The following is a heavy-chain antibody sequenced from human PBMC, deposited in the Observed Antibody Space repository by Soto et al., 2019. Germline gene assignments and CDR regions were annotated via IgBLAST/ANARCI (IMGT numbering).Heavy chain of an antibody. CDR3: ARVFTVFGGVFDI. CDR2: IYYSGST. Sequence: QVQLQESGPGLVKPSQTLSLTCTVSGGSISSGDYYWNWLRQPPGKGLEWIGYIYYSGSTYYNPSLKGRLTISLDTSKTQFSLRLSSVTAADTAVYYCARVFTVFGGVFDIWGQGIMVIVSS. D-gene: IGHD3-3*01. CDR1: GGSISSGDYY. J-gene: IGHJ3*02. V-gene: IGHV4-30-4*01.